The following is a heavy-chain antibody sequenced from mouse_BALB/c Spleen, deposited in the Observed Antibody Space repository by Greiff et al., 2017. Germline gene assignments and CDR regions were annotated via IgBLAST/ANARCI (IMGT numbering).Heavy chain of an antibody. CDR2: INPYNGDT. V-gene: IGHV1-20*02. J-gene: IGHJ3*01. D-gene: IGHD1-2*01. Sequence: EVKLMESGPELVKPGASVKISCKASGYSFTGYFMNWVMQSHGKSLEWIGRINPYNGDTFYNQKFKGKATLTVDKSSSTAHMELRSLASEDSAVYYCAREREFITTATTFAYWGQGTLVTVSA. CDR3: AREREFITTATTFAY. CDR1: GYSFTGYF.